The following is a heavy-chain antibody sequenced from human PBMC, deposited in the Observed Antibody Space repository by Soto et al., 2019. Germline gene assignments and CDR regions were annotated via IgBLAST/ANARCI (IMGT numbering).Heavy chain of an antibody. CDR1: SGSITNYY. D-gene: IGHD5-18*01. CDR2: IYYSGAT. Sequence: SETLSLTCTVSSGSITNYYWSWIRQPPGKGLEWIGYIYYSGATNYNPSLESRVTISVDTSKNQFSLQLSSVTAADTAVYYCARIRGAGGYSFSDFWGQGTLVTVSS. V-gene: IGHV4-59*01. CDR3: ARIRGAGGYSFSDF. J-gene: IGHJ4*02.